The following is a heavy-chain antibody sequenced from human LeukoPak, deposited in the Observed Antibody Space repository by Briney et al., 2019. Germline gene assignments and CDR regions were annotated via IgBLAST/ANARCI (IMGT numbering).Heavy chain of an antibody. V-gene: IGHV1-18*01. CDR2: ISAYNGNT. D-gene: IGHD3-3*01. Sequence: GASVKVSCKASGYTFTSYGISWVRQAPGQGLEWMGWISAYNGNTNYAQMLQGRVTMTTDTSTSTAYMELRSLRSDDTAVYYCARTTYDFWSGPDAFDIWGQGTMVTVSS. CDR3: ARTTYDFWSGPDAFDI. CDR1: GYTFTSYG. J-gene: IGHJ3*02.